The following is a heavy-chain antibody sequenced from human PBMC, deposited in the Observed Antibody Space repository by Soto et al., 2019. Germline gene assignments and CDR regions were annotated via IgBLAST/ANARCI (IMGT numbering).Heavy chain of an antibody. V-gene: IGHV3-30*19. Sequence: QVQLVESGGGVVQPGTSLRLSCAASGFRFKSFVMHWVRQAPGKGLEWVAFTSYDGNNKDYGDSVKGRFTVSRDNSQNTLHLHMALLRTEDKALYYCARWGTTGGFDLWGQGTLVSVSS. CDR3: ARWGTTGGFDL. D-gene: IGHD3-16*01. CDR1: GFRFKSFV. CDR2: TSYDGNNK. J-gene: IGHJ4*02.